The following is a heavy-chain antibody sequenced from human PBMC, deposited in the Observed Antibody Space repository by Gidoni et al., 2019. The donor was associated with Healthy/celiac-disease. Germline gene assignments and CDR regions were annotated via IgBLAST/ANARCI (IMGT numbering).Heavy chain of an antibody. CDR3: AKDLPPRYYYDSSGSELDY. D-gene: IGHD3-22*01. Sequence: EVQLVEAGGGLVQPGGSLRLSCAASGFTFSSYARSWVRQAPGKGLEWVSAISGSGGSTYYADSVKGRFTISRDNSKNTLYLQMNSLRAEDTAVYYCAKDLPPRYYYDSSGSELDYWGQGTLVTVSS. V-gene: IGHV3-23*04. CDR1: GFTFSSYA. J-gene: IGHJ4*02. CDR2: ISGSGGST.